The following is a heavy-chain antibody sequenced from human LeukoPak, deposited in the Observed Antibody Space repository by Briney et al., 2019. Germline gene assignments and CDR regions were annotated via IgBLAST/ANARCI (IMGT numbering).Heavy chain of an antibody. D-gene: IGHD3-22*01. CDR3: AREKPAGRYYYDSSGYYWDYYYYGMDV. CDR1: GFTFSSYW. J-gene: IGHJ6*02. V-gene: IGHV3-74*01. CDR2: INSDGSST. Sequence: GGSLRLSCAASGFTFSSYWMHWVRQAPGKGLVWVSRINSDGSSTSYADSVKGRFTISRDNAKNTLYLQMNSLRAEDTAVYYCAREKPAGRYYYDSSGYYWDYYYYGMDVWGQGTTVTVSS.